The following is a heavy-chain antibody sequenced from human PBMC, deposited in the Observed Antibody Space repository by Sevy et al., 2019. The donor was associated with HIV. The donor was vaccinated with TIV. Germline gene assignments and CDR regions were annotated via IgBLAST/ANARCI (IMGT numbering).Heavy chain of an antibody. CDR2: ISYDGSNQ. CDR3: ALERLSSDVAEYFHN. CDR1: GFTFSSFS. D-gene: IGHD1-1*01. Sequence: GGCLRLSCAASGFTFSSFSMHWVRQAPGKGLEWVATISYDGSNQHYTDSVKGRFSMFRDNARNVLYLQINSLRPEDTAVYYCALERLSSDVAEYFHNWGQGTLVTVSS. J-gene: IGHJ1*01. V-gene: IGHV3-30-3*01.